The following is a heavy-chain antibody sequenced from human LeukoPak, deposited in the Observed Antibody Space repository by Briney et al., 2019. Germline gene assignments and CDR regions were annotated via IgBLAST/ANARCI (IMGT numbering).Heavy chain of an antibody. D-gene: IGHD3-10*01. CDR3: ARPYGSGSPYFDY. J-gene: IGHJ4*02. Sequence: SETLSLTCTVSGGSISSYYWSWIRQPPGKGLEWIGYIYYSGSTYYNPSLKSRVTISVDTSKNQFSLKLSSVTAADTAVYYCARPYGSGSPYFDYWGQGTLVTVSS. CDR2: IYYSGST. CDR1: GGSISSYY. V-gene: IGHV4-59*08.